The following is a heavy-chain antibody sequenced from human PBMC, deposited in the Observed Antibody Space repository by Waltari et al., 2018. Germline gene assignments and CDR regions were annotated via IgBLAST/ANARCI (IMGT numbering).Heavy chain of an antibody. CDR3: ARDRRIAAAGQPYYYYYMDV. J-gene: IGHJ6*03. CDR2: IYYRGST. Sequence: QVQLQESGPGLVKPSETLSLTCTVSGGSISSYYWSWIRQPPGKGLEWIGYIYYRGSTNYNPDLKSRVTISVETSKNQFSLKLSSVTAAETAVYYCARDRRIAAAGQPYYYYYMDVWGKGTTVTVSS. D-gene: IGHD6-13*01. CDR1: GGSISSYY. V-gene: IGHV4-59*01.